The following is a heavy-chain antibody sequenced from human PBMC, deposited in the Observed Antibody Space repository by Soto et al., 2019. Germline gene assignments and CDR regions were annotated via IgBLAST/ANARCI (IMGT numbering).Heavy chain of an antibody. CDR3: ARWSYLDY. CDR1: GFSFGSYA. CDR2: ISGSDGKT. V-gene: IGHV3-23*01. Sequence: GGSLRLSCAASGFSFGSYALSWVCQAPGKGLEWVSTISGSDGKTFYADSVKGRFSISRDTSQSTLYLQMNSLGADDTAMYYCARWSYLDYWGQGTRVTVSS. J-gene: IGHJ4*02. D-gene: IGHD3-3*01.